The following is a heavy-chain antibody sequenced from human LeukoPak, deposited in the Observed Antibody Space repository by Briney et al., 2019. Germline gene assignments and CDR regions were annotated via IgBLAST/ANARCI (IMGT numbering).Heavy chain of an antibody. CDR3: AKVGGSTCSSTSCFLGRMGFDY. CDR2: ISGSGGNT. V-gene: IGHV3-23*01. CDR1: GFTFSSYA. Sequence: GASLRLSCAASGFTFSSYAMSWVRQAPGTGLKWVSSISGSGGNTYYADSVKGRFTISRDNSKNALYLQMNSLRADDTAVYYCAKVGGSTCSSTSCFLGRMGFDYWGQGTLVTVPS. J-gene: IGHJ4*02. D-gene: IGHD2-2*01.